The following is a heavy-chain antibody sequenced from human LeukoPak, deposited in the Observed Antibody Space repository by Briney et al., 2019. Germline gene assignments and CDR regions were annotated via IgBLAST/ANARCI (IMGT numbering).Heavy chain of an antibody. CDR3: ARASIFGVVIGVY. CDR2: IYPGDSDA. V-gene: IGHV5-51*01. Sequence: GESLKISCKGSGYRFTSYWIGWVRQMPGKGLEWMGIIYPGDSDARYSPSFQGQVTISADKSISTAYLQWSSLKASDTAMYYCARASIFGVVIGVYWGQGTLVTVSS. J-gene: IGHJ4*02. D-gene: IGHD3-3*01. CDR1: GYRFTSYW.